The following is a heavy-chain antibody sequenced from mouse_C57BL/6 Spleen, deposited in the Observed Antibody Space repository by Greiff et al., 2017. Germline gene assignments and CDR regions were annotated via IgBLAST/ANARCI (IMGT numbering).Heavy chain of an antibody. CDR2: IDPETGGT. J-gene: IGHJ2*01. CDR3: TSRTLYYFDD. Sequence: VQRVESGAELVRPGASVTLSCKASGYTFTDYEMHWVKQTPVHGLEWIGAIDPETGGTAYNQKFKGKAILTADKSSSTAYMELRSLTSEDSAVYYCTSRTLYYFDDWGQGTTLTVSS. CDR1: GYTFTDYE. V-gene: IGHV1-15*01.